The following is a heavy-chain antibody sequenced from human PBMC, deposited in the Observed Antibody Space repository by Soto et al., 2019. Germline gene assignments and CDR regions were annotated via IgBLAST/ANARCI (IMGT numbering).Heavy chain of an antibody. V-gene: IGHV3-15*01. Sequence: PGGSLRLSCAASGFTFSNAWMSWVRQAPGKGLEWVGRIKSKTDGGTTDYAAPVKGRFTISRDDSKNTLYLQMNSLKTEDTAVYYCTTEDPQWASYYYYGMDVWGQGTTVTV. J-gene: IGHJ6*02. CDR3: TTEDPQWASYYYYGMDV. CDR2: IKSKTDGGTT. CDR1: GFTFSNAW. D-gene: IGHD2-8*01.